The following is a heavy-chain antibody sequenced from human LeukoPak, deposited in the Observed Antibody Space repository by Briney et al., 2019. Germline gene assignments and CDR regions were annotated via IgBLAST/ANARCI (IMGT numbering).Heavy chain of an antibody. CDR3: ARHYGP. V-gene: IGHV4-34*01. D-gene: IGHD3-16*01. Sequence: RPSETLSLTCAVYGGSFSGYHWSWIRQPPGKGLEWIGSIYYSGSTYYNPSLKSRVTISVDTSKNQFSLKLNSVTATDTAVYYCARHYGPWGQGTLVTVSS. CDR2: IYYSGST. J-gene: IGHJ4*02. CDR1: GGSFSGYH.